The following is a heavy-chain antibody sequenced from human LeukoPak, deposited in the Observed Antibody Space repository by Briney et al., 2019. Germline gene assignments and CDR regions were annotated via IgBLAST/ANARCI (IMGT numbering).Heavy chain of an antibody. D-gene: IGHD2-21*02. Sequence: SETLYLTCTVSGGSISSYYWSWIRQPAGKGLEWIGRIYTSGSTNYNPSLKSRVTMSVDTSKNQFSLKLSSVTAADTAVYYCAAHEVVTAIAGVLGYFDYWGQGTLVTVSS. CDR3: AAHEVVTAIAGVLGYFDY. J-gene: IGHJ4*02. CDR2: IYTSGST. CDR1: GGSISSYY. V-gene: IGHV4-4*07.